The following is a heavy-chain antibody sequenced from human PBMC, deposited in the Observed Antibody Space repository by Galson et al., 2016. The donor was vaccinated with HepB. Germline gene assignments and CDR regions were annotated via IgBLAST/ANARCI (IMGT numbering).Heavy chain of an antibody. J-gene: IGHJ1*01. D-gene: IGHD6-25*01. Sequence: SVKVSCKASGYNIVRFGINWVRQAPGQGLEWVGWSSGFHGNTKYADRFQDRVTVTIDTSTNTAYMDVRNLRSDDTGVYYCAASGSPRSWGQGTLVTVSS. V-gene: IGHV1-18*01. CDR2: SSGFHGNT. CDR3: AASGSPRS. CDR1: GYNIVRFG.